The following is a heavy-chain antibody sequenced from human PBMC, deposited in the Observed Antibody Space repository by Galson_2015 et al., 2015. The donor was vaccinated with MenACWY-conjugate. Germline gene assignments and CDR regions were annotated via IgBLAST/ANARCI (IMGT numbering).Heavy chain of an antibody. J-gene: IGHJ4*02. D-gene: IGHD6-13*01. Sequence: QSGAEVKKPGESLRISCKGSGYSFTSYYISWVRQMPGKGLEWMGRIDPTDSYTNYSPSVQGHVTISADKSVNTAYLQRSSLKASDTALYYCARHKGTWYFEDWGQGSLVTVSS. CDR2: IDPTDSYT. CDR1: GYSFTSYY. CDR3: ARHKGTWYFED. V-gene: IGHV5-10-1*01.